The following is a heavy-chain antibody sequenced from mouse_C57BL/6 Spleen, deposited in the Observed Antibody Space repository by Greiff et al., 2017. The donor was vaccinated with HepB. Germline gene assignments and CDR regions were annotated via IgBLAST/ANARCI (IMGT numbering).Heavy chain of an antibody. D-gene: IGHD4-1*01. CDR1: GYTFTDYE. J-gene: IGHJ2*01. Sequence: QVQLQLSGAELVRPGASVTLSCKASGYTFTDYEMHWVKQTPVHGLEWIGAIDPETGGTAYNQKFKGKAILTADKSSSTAYMELRSLTSEDSAVYYCTRDWDYWGQGTTLTVSS. CDR2: IDPETGGT. V-gene: IGHV1-15*01. CDR3: TRDWDY.